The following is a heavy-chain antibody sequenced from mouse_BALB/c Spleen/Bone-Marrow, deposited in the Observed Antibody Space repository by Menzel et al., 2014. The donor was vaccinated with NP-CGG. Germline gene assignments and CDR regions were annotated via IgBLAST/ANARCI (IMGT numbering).Heavy chain of an antibody. CDR1: GFSLSRYS. J-gene: IGHJ4*01. D-gene: IGHD1-1*01. CDR3: ARFITTGTMDY. CDR2: IWGGGNT. V-gene: IGHV2-6-4*01. Sequence: VKLVESGPGLVAPSQSLSITCTVSGFSLSRYSIHWVRQPPGEGLEWLGVIWGGGNTDYNSALKSRLSISKDNSKSQVFLKMNSLQTDDTAMYYCARFITTGTMDYWDQGTSVTVSS.